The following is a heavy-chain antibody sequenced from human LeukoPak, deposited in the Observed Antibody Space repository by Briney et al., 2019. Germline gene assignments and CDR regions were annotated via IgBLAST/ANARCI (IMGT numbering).Heavy chain of an antibody. V-gene: IGHV3-23*01. CDR2: ISGSGGST. J-gene: IGHJ4*02. CDR3: AKDEYYYDSSGYYYDIPYFDY. Sequence: GGSLRLSCAASGFTFSSYAMNWVRQAPGKGLEWVSAISGSGGSTYYADSVKGRFTISRDNSKNTLYLQMNSLRAEDTAVYYCAKDEYYYDSSGYYYDIPYFDYWGQGTLVTASS. CDR1: GFTFSSYA. D-gene: IGHD3-22*01.